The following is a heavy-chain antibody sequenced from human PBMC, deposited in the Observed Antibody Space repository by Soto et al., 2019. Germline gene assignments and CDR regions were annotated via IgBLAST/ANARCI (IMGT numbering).Heavy chain of an antibody. CDR2: ISAYNGNT. Sequence: QVPLVQSGAEVKKPGASVKVSCKASGYTFTSYGISWVRQAPGQGLEWMGWISAYNGNTNYAQKLQGRVTMTTDTYTSTAYMEPRSLRSDDTAVYYCARDRSSGDYRYDAFDIWGQGTMVTVSS. V-gene: IGHV1-18*01. J-gene: IGHJ3*02. CDR3: ARDRSSGDYRYDAFDI. CDR1: GYTFTSYG. D-gene: IGHD2-21*02.